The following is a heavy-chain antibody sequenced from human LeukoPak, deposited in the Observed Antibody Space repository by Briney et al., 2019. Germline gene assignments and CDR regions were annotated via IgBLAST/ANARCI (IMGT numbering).Heavy chain of an antibody. V-gene: IGHV1-2*02. CDR3: ARRIKSSYRPIFDY. CDR1: GYTFTGYY. D-gene: IGHD3-16*02. CDR2: INPNSGGT. Sequence: ASLKVSCKPSGYTFTGYYMHWVRQPPGQGLEWMGWINPNSGGTNYAQKFQGRVTMTRDTSISTAYMELSRLRSDDTAVYYRARRIKSSYRPIFDYWGQGTLVTVSS. J-gene: IGHJ4*02.